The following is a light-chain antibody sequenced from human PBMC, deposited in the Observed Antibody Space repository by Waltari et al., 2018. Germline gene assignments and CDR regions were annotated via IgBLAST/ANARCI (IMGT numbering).Light chain of an antibody. CDR2: AVS. V-gene: IGKV1-9*01. CDR1: QDISTY. J-gene: IGKJ3*01. CDR3: QQLSGYPFT. Sequence: DIQLTQSPSFLSASVGDRVTITCRASQDISTYLAWYQQKPGKAPKLLIPAVSTLQAGVPSRFSGCGSGTEFTLTISSLQPEDFATYYCQQLSGYPFTFGPGTKVDIK.